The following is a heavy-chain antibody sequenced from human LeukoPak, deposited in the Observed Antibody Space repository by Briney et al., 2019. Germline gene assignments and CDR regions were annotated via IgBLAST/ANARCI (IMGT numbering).Heavy chain of an antibody. J-gene: IGHJ4*02. CDR1: GFTFDDYA. CDR3: AKASGSGGNYYFDY. CDR2: ISWNSGSI. Sequence: GGSLRLSCAASGFTFDDYAMHWVRQAPGKGLECVSGISWNSGSIGYADSVKGRFTISRDNAKNSLYLQMNSLRAEDTALYYCAKASGSGGNYYFDYWGQGTLVTVSS. V-gene: IGHV3-9*01. D-gene: IGHD2-15*01.